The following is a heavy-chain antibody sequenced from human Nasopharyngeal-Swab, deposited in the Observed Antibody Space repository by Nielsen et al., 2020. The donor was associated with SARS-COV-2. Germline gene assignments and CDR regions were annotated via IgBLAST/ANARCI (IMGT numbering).Heavy chain of an antibody. Sequence: GESLKISCAASGFTFSSYGMHWVRQAPGKGLEWVAFIRYDGSNKYYADSVKGRFTISRDNSKNTLYLQMNSLRAEDTAVYYCAKSATPIPSQYYYVDVWGKGTTVTVSS. D-gene: IGHD5-24*01. CDR1: GFTFSSYG. J-gene: IGHJ6*03. CDR3: AKSATPIPSQYYYVDV. V-gene: IGHV3-30*02. CDR2: IRYDGSNK.